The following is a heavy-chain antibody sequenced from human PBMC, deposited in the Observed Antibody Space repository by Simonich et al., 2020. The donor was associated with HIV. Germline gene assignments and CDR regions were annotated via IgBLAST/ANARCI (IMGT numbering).Heavy chain of an antibody. Sequence: QVQLQQWGAGLWKPSETLSLTCAVYGGSFSGYYWSWIRQPPGKGLEWIGEINHSGITNYKSALNSRATISVDKSKNQFSLKLSSVTAADTAIYYCARRDRELILYFDYWGQGNLVTVSS. CDR3: ARRDRELILYFDY. V-gene: IGHV4-34*01. CDR2: INHSGIT. D-gene: IGHD3-3*01. CDR1: GGSFSGYY. J-gene: IGHJ4*02.